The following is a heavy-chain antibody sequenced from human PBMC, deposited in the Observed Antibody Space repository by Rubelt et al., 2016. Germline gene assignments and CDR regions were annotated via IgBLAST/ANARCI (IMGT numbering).Heavy chain of an antibody. D-gene: IGHD3-16*01. CDR1: GYTLTGSY. CDR3: AREGDYYYGMDV. CDR2: IHPNSGGT. V-gene: IGHV1-2*06. J-gene: IGHJ6*02. Sequence: QLQLVQSGAEVTKPGASVKVSCTASGYTLTGSYMHWVRPAPGQRLEWMGRIHPNSGGTNYAQKFQGRVTMTRDTSISTAYMELSRLRSDDTAVYYCAREGDYYYGMDVWGQGTTVTVSS.